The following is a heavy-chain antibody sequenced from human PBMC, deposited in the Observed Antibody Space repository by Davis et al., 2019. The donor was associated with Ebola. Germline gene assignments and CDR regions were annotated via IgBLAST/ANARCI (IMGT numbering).Heavy chain of an antibody. V-gene: IGHV3-53*01. CDR1: GFTVSSNY. Sequence: GESLKISCAASGFTVSSNYMSWVRQAPGKGLEWVSVIYSGGSTYYADSVKGRFTISRDNAKSTLYLQMNSLSAEDTAVYYCTRGLCSGGRCDYYYGMDVWGQGTTVTVSS. CDR3: TRGLCSGGRCDYYYGMDV. D-gene: IGHD2-15*01. J-gene: IGHJ6*02. CDR2: IYSGGST.